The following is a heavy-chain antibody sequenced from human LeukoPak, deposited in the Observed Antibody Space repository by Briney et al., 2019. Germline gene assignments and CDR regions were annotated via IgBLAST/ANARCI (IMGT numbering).Heavy chain of an antibody. CDR2: INHSGST. J-gene: IGHJ4*02. CDR3: ARLQYGDFYFDY. V-gene: IGHV4-34*01. Sequence: SETLSLTCAVYGGSLSGYYWSWIRQPPGKGLEWIGEINHSGSTNYNPSLKSRVTISVDTSKNQFSLKLSSVTAADTAVYYCARLQYGDFYFDYWGQGTLVTVSS. CDR1: GGSLSGYY. D-gene: IGHD4-17*01.